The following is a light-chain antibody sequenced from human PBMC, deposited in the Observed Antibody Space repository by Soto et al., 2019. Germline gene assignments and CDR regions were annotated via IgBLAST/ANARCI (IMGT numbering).Light chain of an antibody. CDR1: SSDVGGYNY. CDR2: DVS. Sequence: QSVLTQPASVSGSPGQWLTISCTGTSSDVGGYNYVSWYQQHPGKAPKLMIYDVSNRPSGVSNRFSGSKSGNTASLTISGLQAEDEADYYCSSYTSSSPYVFGTGTKVTVL. V-gene: IGLV2-14*01. J-gene: IGLJ1*01. CDR3: SSYTSSSPYV.